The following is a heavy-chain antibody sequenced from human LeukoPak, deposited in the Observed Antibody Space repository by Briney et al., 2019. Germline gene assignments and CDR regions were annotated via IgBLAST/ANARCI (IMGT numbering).Heavy chain of an antibody. CDR3: ASSPTKLRYFDWLTAEYFQH. D-gene: IGHD3-9*01. Sequence: SETLSLTCTVSGGSISSYYWSWIRQPPGKGLEWIGYIYYSGSTNYNPSLKSRVTISVDTSKNQFSLKLSSVTAADTAVYYCASSPTKLRYFDWLTAEYFQHWGQGTLVTVSS. CDR1: GGSISSYY. V-gene: IGHV4-59*01. CDR2: IYYSGST. J-gene: IGHJ1*01.